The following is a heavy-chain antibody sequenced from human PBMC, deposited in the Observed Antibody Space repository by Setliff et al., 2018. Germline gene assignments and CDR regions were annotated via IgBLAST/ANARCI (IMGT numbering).Heavy chain of an antibody. CDR2: IVTYNDGT. CDR1: GYPFTSYG. V-gene: IGHV1-18*04. Sequence: ASVKVSCKASGYPFTSYGVNWVRQAPGQGLEWMGRIVTYNDGTYYPRKFQGRVTMTTDTSTSTAYMELRSLTSDDTAVYYCARHGSSGKFDASDIWGQGTMVTVSS. CDR3: ARHGSSGKFDASDI. J-gene: IGHJ3*02. D-gene: IGHD3-10*01.